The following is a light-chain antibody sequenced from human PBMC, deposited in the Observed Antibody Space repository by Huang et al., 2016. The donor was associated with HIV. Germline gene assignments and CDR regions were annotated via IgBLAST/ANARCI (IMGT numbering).Light chain of an antibody. CDR2: GAS. J-gene: IGKJ1*01. Sequence: EIVMTQSPGTLSVSPGERAILSCRTRQSVSNNLAWYQQKPGQAPRLLIYGASTRATGVPVWFRGSGSGTEFTLTITSLESEDLALYYCQQYDDWPRTFGQGTRVEI. CDR1: QSVSNN. V-gene: IGKV3-15*01. CDR3: QQYDDWPRT.